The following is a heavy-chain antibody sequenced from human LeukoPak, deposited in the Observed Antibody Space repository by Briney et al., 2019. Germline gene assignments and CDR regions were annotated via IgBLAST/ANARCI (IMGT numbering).Heavy chain of an antibody. Sequence: GGSLRLSCAASGFTFSSYEMNWVRQAPGKGLEWVSYISSSGSTIYYADSVKGRFTISRDNAKNSLYLQMNSLRAEDTAVYYCATQRQGYSYGWRDPALDIWGQGTMVTVSS. CDR2: ISSSGSTI. J-gene: IGHJ3*02. D-gene: IGHD5-18*01. CDR1: GFTFSSYE. V-gene: IGHV3-48*03. CDR3: ATQRQGYSYGWRDPALDI.